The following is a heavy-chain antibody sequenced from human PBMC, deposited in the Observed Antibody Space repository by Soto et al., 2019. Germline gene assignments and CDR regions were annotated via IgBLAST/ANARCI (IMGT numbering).Heavy chain of an antibody. Sequence: PSETLSLTCTISGGAISTYYWTWIRQPPGKGLEWIGYIYYSGSTNYNPSLKSRVTISVDTSKNQFPLKLSSVTAADTAVYYCARTTMGGGPAYYYYGMDVWGQGTTVTVSS. D-gene: IGHD3-10*01. J-gene: IGHJ6*02. CDR1: GGAISTYY. V-gene: IGHV4-59*01. CDR2: IYYSGST. CDR3: ARTTMGGGPAYYYYGMDV.